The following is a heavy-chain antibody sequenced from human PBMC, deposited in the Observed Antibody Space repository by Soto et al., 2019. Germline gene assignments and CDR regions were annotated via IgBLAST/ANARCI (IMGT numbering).Heavy chain of an antibody. V-gene: IGHV3-23*01. CDR3: ARVISSSWPSYYYYGMDV. J-gene: IGHJ6*02. CDR1: GFTFSSYA. D-gene: IGHD6-13*01. CDR2: ISGSGGST. Sequence: GGSLRLSCAASGFTFSSYAMSWVRQAPGKGLEWVSAISGSGGSTYYADSVKGRFTISRDNSKNTLYLQMNSLRAEDTAVYYCARVISSSWPSYYYYGMDVWGQGTTVTVSS.